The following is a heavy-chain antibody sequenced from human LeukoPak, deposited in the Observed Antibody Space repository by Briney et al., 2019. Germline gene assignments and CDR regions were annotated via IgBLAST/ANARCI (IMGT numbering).Heavy chain of an antibody. Sequence: TGGSLRLSCAASGFTFSSYEMNWVRQAPGKGLEWVSYISCSGSTIYYADSVKGRFTISRDNAKNSLYLQKNGLRAEDTAVYYCARDLGVVAPWGQGTLVTVSS. J-gene: IGHJ5*02. CDR3: ARDLGVVAP. V-gene: IGHV3-48*03. CDR2: ISCSGSTI. CDR1: GFTFSSYE. D-gene: IGHD3-3*01.